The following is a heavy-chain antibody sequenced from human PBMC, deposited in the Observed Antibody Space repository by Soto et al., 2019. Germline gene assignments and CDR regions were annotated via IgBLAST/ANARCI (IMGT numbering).Heavy chain of an antibody. CDR1: GYSFSLYG. CDR2: INPSDGNR. J-gene: IGHJ5*02. Sequence: GASVKVSCKASGYSFSLYGINWVRQAPGQGLEWMGWINPSDGNRNFAQKVQGRVTMTTDTSTSTAYMELRSLRSDDTAVYYCARGVGSGSYYNQYNWFDPWGQGTLVTVS. CDR3: ARGVGSGSYYNQYNWFDP. V-gene: IGHV1-18*01. D-gene: IGHD3-10*01.